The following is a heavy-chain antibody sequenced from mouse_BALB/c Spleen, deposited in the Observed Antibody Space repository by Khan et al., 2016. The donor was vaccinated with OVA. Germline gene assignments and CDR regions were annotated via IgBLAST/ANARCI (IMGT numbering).Heavy chain of an antibody. D-gene: IGHD2-1*01. J-gene: IGHJ2*01. CDR2: IISGSSTI. V-gene: IGHV5-17*02. CDR3: ARSIRNYDGPYYFDY. Sequence: VQLKESGGGLVQPGGSRKLSCAASGFTFSSFGMHWVRQAPEKGLEWVAYIISGSSTIYYADTVKGRFTISRDNPKNTLFLQMTSLKSEDTAMYYCARSIRNYDGPYYFDYWGQGTTLTVSS. CDR1: GFTFSSFG.